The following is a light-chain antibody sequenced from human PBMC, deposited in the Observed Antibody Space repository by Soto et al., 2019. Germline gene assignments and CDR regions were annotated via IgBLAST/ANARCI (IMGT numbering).Light chain of an antibody. V-gene: IGLV2-23*01. CDR3: CSYAVGSTYV. CDR1: SCDVGSYNL. J-gene: IGLJ1*01. Sequence: QSALAQPASVSGSPGQSITISCTGTSCDVGSYNLVSWYQQYPGKAPKLMIYEGTRRPSGVSDRFSGSKSGNTASLTISGLKAEDEADYYCCSYAVGSTYVFGTGTKLTVL. CDR2: EGT.